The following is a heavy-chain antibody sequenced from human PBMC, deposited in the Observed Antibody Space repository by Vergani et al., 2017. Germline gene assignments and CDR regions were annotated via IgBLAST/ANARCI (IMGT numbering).Heavy chain of an antibody. Sequence: VQLVQSGAEVKKPGASVKVSCKASGYTFTSYYMHWVRQAPGQGLEWMGLVDPEDGETIYAEKFQGRVTITADTSTDTAYMELSSLRSEDTAVYYCATGVGDERYYGDPDAFDIWGQGTMVTVSS. CDR1: GYTFTSYY. CDR3: ATGVGDERYYGDPDAFDI. V-gene: IGHV1-69-2*01. J-gene: IGHJ3*02. D-gene: IGHD4-17*01. CDR2: VDPEDGET.